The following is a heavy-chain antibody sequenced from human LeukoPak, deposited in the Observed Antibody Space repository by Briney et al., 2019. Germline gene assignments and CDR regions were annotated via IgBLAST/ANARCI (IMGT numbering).Heavy chain of an antibody. V-gene: IGHV4-59*01. Sequence: SETLSLTCTVSGGSISTYYWTWIRQPPGKGLEWIGYVDHTGSTNFNPSLNGRVSISRDTTKNLFSLRLRSVTAADTAVYFCARGRVSSSTWYSTYYYYFYMDVWGKGTTVTVSS. CDR3: ARGRVSSSTWYSTYYYYFYMDV. CDR1: GGSISTYY. J-gene: IGHJ6*03. CDR2: VDHTGST. D-gene: IGHD1-1*01.